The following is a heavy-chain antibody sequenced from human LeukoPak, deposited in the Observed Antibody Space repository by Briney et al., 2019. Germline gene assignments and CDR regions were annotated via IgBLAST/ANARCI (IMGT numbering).Heavy chain of an antibody. CDR3: ARNQVGDIYFDY. D-gene: IGHD3-3*01. CDR2: IKRDGSEK. V-gene: IGHV3-7*01. Sequence: GGTLRLSCAASGFTFSSYWMSWVRQAPGKGLEWVASIKRDGSEKYYVDSVKGRFTISRDNAKNSLYLQMNSLRAEDTAIYYCARNQVGDIYFDYWGQGTLVTVSS. J-gene: IGHJ4*02. CDR1: GFTFSSYW.